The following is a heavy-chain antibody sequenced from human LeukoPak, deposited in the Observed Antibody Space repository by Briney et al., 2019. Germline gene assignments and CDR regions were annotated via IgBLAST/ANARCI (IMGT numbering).Heavy chain of an antibody. Sequence: PGGSLRLTCAASGFTFSNYAVMWVRQAPGQGLEWVSAITSGGAPKYADSVKGRFTISRDNSKNTLYLQMNSLRVEDTAQYFCARDPNGDYIGASEFWGQGTGVTVSS. V-gene: IGHV3-23*01. CDR2: ITSGGAP. CDR1: GFTFSNYA. D-gene: IGHD4-17*01. J-gene: IGHJ3*01. CDR3: ARDPNGDYIGASEF.